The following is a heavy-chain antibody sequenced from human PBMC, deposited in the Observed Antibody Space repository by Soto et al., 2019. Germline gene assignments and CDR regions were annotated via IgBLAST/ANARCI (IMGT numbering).Heavy chain of an antibody. J-gene: IGHJ4*02. CDR2: IWSDGSYE. CDR1: GFTFSSYG. D-gene: IGHD1-1*01. CDR3: ARENYGSNWHIDF. V-gene: IGHV3-33*01. Sequence: QAQLGESGGGVVQPGRSLRLSCAASGFTFSSYGMHWVRQAPGKGLEWVAVIWSDGSYEYYADSVKGRFTISRDNSKNPLYRQMSRLRAEDTAVYYCARENYGSNWHIDFWGQGTLATVSS.